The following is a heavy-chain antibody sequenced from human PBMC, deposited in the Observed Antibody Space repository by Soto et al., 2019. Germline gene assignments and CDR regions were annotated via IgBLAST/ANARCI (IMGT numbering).Heavy chain of an antibody. D-gene: IGHD5-18*01. CDR2: IYYSGST. CDR1: GGSISSSSYY. Sequence: SETLSLTCTVSGGSISSSSYYWGWIRQPPGKGLEWIGSIYYSGSTYYNPSLKSRVTISVDTSKNQFSLKLSSVTAADTAVYYCARAYPRYIFDYWGQGTLVTVSS. V-gene: IGHV4-39*01. CDR3: ARAYPRYIFDY. J-gene: IGHJ4*02.